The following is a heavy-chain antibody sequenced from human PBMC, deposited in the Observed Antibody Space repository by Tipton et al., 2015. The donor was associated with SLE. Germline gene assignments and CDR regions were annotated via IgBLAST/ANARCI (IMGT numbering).Heavy chain of an antibody. CDR3: ARGGGSYYDY. D-gene: IGHD1-26*01. J-gene: IGHJ4*02. CDR2: IFYTGST. V-gene: IGHV4-31*03. CDR1: GGSISSGDYF. Sequence: TLSLTCTVSGGSISSGDYFWSWIRQHPGKGLEWIGYIFYTGSTYYNPSLKSRLTISVDTSKNEFSLALSSVTAADTAMYYCARGGGSYYDYWGQGTLVTVSS.